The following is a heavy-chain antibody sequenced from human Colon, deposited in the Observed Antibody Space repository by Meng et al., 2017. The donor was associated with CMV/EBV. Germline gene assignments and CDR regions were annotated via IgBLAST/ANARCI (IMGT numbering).Heavy chain of an antibody. CDR2: INPDSGAT. Sequence: SVKVSCKAPGGTFSTFGISWVRQAPGQGLEWMGWINPDSGATNYAQKFQNRVTMTRDTSVSAAYMELTSLTFDDTADYFCARGPTPDPYNRYEGWFDPWGQGTQVTVSS. D-gene: IGHD1-20*01. CDR1: GGTFSTFG. V-gene: IGHV1-2*02. J-gene: IGHJ5*02. CDR3: ARGPTPDPYNRYEGWFDP.